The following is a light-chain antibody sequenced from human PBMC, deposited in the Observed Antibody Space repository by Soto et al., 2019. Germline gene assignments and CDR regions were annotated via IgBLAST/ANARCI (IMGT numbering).Light chain of an antibody. CDR3: QQYGTTPLT. V-gene: IGKV3-20*01. CDR1: QSVKNNY. CDR2: DAS. Sequence: EIVLTQSRRSLSLSPGERANFSCRASQSVKNNYLAWYQHIPGQAPRFLMYDASSRATGIPDRFTGSGSGTDITLTISRLEPEDFAVNYCQQYGTTPLTFGGGTKVEIK. J-gene: IGKJ4*01.